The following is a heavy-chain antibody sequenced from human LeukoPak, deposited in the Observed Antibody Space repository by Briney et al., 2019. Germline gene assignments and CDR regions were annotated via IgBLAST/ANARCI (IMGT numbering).Heavy chain of an antibody. J-gene: IGHJ3*02. V-gene: IGHV1-18*01. D-gene: IGHD3-3*01. CDR3: ARASYDFWSGYYRRNDAFDI. Sequence: ASVKVSCKSSGYTFTSYGISWVRQAPGQGLEWMGWISAYNGNTNYAQKLQGRVTMTTDTSTSTAYMELRSLRSDDTAVYYCARASYDFWSGYYRRNDAFDIWGQGTMVTVSS. CDR1: GYTFTSYG. CDR2: ISAYNGNT.